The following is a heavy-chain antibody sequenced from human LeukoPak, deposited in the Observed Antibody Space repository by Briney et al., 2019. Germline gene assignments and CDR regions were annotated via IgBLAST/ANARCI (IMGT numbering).Heavy chain of an antibody. Sequence: GGSLRLSCAASGFTFSSYGMSWVRQAPGKGLEWVSGINWNGGSTGYADSVKGRFTISRDNAKNSLYLQMNSLRAEDTALYYCARGVAAAGTVYYFDYWGQGTLVTVSS. CDR3: ARGVAAAGTVYYFDY. CDR2: INWNGGST. D-gene: IGHD6-13*01. V-gene: IGHV3-20*04. CDR1: GFTFSSYG. J-gene: IGHJ4*02.